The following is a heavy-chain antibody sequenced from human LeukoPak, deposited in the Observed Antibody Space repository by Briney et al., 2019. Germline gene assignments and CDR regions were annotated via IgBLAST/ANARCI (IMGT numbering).Heavy chain of an antibody. V-gene: IGHV5-51*01. CDR3: ARCSDNVRRVTDFDY. CDR2: IYPGDSDT. CDR1: GYSFTSYW. Sequence: GESLKISCKGSGYSFTSYWIGWVSQMPAKGLEWVGIIYPGDSDTSYSPSFQGQVTISADKSISTAYLQWSSLKASDTAMYYCARCSDNVRRVTDFDYWGQGTLVTVSS. J-gene: IGHJ4*02. D-gene: IGHD2-8*01.